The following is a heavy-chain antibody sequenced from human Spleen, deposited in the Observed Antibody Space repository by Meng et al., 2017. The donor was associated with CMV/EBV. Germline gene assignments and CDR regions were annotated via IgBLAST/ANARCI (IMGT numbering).Heavy chain of an antibody. CDR2: MKTKADGGTT. J-gene: IGHJ4*02. CDR1: RFSLSHAW. V-gene: IGHV3-15*01. D-gene: IGHD6-25*01. CDR3: TTGGAA. Sequence: LRRCCTGSRFSLSHAWRSWVRQAPGKGLEVSGRMKTKADGGTTDYAESVEGRFTISRHDSKNILYRQRNSLKTEDTAVYYCTTGGAAWGQGTLVTVSS.